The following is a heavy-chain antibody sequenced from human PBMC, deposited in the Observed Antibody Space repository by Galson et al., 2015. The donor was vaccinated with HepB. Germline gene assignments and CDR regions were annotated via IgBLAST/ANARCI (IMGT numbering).Heavy chain of an antibody. CDR2: IYSSGST. CDR3: ATDQTSYATTFFDY. Sequence: TLSLTCTVSGGSISSRSYYWSWIRQPAGKGLEWIGRIYSSGSTNYNPSLESRVTISVDTPKNQFSLKLRSVTAADTAVYYCATDQTSYATTFFDYWGQGTLVIVSS. CDR1: GGSISSRSYY. J-gene: IGHJ4*02. V-gene: IGHV4-61*02. D-gene: IGHD2-2*01.